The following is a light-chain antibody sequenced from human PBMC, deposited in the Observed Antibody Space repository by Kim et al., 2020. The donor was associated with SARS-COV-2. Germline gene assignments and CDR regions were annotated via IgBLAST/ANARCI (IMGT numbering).Light chain of an antibody. CDR3: SSYTSSSTRV. CDR2: DVS. Sequence: HTITSSCTGTSSDVGGYNFVAWYHQHPGTAPKLMIYDVSNRHSGISNRFSGSKSGNTASLTISGPQAEDEAYYYCSSYTSSSTRVFGGGTQLTVL. V-gene: IGLV2-14*04. CDR1: SSDVGGYNF. J-gene: IGLJ3*02.